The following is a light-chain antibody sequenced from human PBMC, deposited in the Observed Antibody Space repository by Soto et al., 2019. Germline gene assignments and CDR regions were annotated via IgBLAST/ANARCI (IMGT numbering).Light chain of an antibody. CDR2: DAL. J-gene: IGKJ4*01. Sequence: EIVLTQSPATLSLSPGERATLSCRASQSVSSYLAWYQQKPGQTPRLLIYDALNRATGVPARFSGSGSGTDFTLTISSLEPEDFAVYYCQQRSNWPLTFGGGTKVDI. V-gene: IGKV3-11*01. CDR3: QQRSNWPLT. CDR1: QSVSSY.